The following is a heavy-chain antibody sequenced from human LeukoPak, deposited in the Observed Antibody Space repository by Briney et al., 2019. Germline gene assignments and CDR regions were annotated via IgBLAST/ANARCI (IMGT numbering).Heavy chain of an antibody. D-gene: IGHD3-22*01. CDR2: INPNSGGT. Sequence: ASVKVSCKASGYTFTGYYMHWVRQAPGQGLEWMGRINPNSGGTNYAQKFQGRVTMTRDTSISTAYMELSRLRSDDTAVYYCARDPGYDSSGYENDYWGQGTLVTVSS. CDR3: ARDPGYDSSGYENDY. J-gene: IGHJ4*02. V-gene: IGHV1-2*06. CDR1: GYTFTGYY.